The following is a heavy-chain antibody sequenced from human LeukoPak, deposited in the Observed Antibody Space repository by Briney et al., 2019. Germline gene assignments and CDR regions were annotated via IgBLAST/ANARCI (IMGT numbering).Heavy chain of an antibody. J-gene: IGHJ4*02. D-gene: IGHD4-11*01. Sequence: SETLSLTCTVSGGSISGYYWSWIRQPPGKGLEWIGNIYYSGSTNYNPSLKSRVTISVDTSKNQFSLKLSPVTAADTAVYYCANYHDYSNFQGAYYLDYWGQGTLVTVSS. CDR2: IYYSGST. CDR3: ANYHDYSNFQGAYYLDY. V-gene: IGHV4-59*08. CDR1: GGSISGYY.